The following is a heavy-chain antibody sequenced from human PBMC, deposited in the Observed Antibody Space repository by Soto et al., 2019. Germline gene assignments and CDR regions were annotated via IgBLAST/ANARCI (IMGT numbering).Heavy chain of an antibody. Sequence: EAQLVESGGGLVQPGRSLRLSCVGSGFIFDDFAIHWVRQAPGKGLEWVSGISWNSDSIGYADSVKGRFTISRDNAKNALYLQMNSLRVEYTALYYCTKVGGLYDFWSGPLHFDLWGQGTLVTVSS. J-gene: IGHJ4*02. CDR1: GFIFDDFA. V-gene: IGHV3-9*01. D-gene: IGHD3-3*01. CDR2: ISWNSDSI. CDR3: TKVGGLYDFWSGPLHFDL.